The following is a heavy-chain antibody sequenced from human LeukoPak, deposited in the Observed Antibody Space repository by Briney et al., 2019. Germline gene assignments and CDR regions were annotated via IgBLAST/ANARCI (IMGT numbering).Heavy chain of an antibody. V-gene: IGHV1-46*03. Sequence: ASEKVSCKASGYTFTSYYMHWVRQAPGQGLEWMGIINPSGGSTSYAQKFQGRVTMTRDTSTSTVYMELSSLRSEDTAVYYCARERSAKYYDFWSGYPLETNWFDPWGQGTLVTVSS. J-gene: IGHJ5*02. CDR2: INPSGGST. CDR1: GYTFTSYY. CDR3: ARERSAKYYDFWSGYPLETNWFDP. D-gene: IGHD3-3*01.